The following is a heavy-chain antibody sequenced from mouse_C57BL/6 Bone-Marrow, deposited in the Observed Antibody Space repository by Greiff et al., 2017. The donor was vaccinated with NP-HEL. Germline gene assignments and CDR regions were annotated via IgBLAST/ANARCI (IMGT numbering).Heavy chain of an antibody. D-gene: IGHD2-2*01. V-gene: IGHV14-4*01. Sequence: VQLQQSGAELVRPGASVKFSCTASGFNIKDDYMHWVKQRPEQGLEWIGWIYPENGDTEYASKFQGKATITADTSSNTAYLQLSSLTSEDTAVYYCTTLYYGYDRFAYRGQGTLVTVSA. CDR3: TTLYYGYDRFAY. J-gene: IGHJ3*01. CDR1: GFNIKDDY. CDR2: IYPENGDT.